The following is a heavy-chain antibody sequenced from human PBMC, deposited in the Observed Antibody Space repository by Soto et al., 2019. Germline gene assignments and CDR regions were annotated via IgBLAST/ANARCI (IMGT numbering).Heavy chain of an antibody. V-gene: IGHV3-11*06. J-gene: IGHJ6*02. Sequence: PGGSLRLSCAASGFTFSDYYMSWIRQAPGKGLEWVSYISSSSSYTNYADSVKGRFTISRDNAKNSLYLQMNSLRAEDTAVYYCARDWGYYDSSGYYYSDGMDVWGQGTTVTVSS. D-gene: IGHD3-22*01. CDR1: GFTFSDYY. CDR2: ISSSSSYT. CDR3: ARDWGYYDSSGYYYSDGMDV.